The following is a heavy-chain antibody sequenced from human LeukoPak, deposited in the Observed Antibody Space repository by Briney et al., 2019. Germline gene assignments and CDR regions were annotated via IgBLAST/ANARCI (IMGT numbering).Heavy chain of an antibody. CDR2: ISYDGSNK. Sequence: PGRSLRLSCAASGFTFSSYGMHWVRQAPGKGLEWVAVISYDGSNKYYADSVKGRFTISRDNSKNTLYLQMNSLRAEDTAVYYCARGGIRQVPFDYWGQGTLVTVSS. V-gene: IGHV3-30*03. J-gene: IGHJ4*02. CDR3: ARGGIRQVPFDY. CDR1: GFTFSSYG. D-gene: IGHD3-16*01.